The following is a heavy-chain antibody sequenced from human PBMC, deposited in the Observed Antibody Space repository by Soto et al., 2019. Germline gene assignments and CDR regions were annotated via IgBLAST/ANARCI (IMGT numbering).Heavy chain of an antibody. D-gene: IGHD6-13*01. CDR1: GFTFGDYA. V-gene: IGHV3-49*03. CDR3: TRDSLYSSSWYLARGYYYGMEV. Sequence: PGGSLRLSCTASGFTFGDYAMSWFRQAPGKGLEWVGFIRSKAYGGTTEYAASVKGRFTISRDDSKSIAYPQMNSLKTEDTAVYYCTRDSLYSSSWYLARGYYYGMEVWGQGTMVTVSS. CDR2: IRSKAYGGTT. J-gene: IGHJ6*02.